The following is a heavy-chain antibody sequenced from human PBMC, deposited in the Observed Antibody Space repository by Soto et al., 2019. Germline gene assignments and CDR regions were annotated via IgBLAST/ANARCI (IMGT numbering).Heavy chain of an antibody. V-gene: IGHV3-64D*06. CDR3: VKDRWVDY. Sequence: LRLSCSVFGFTFSNYAMHWVRQAPGKGLEYVSSISSNGRSTYYADSVKGRFTISRDNSKSTLYLQMISLRPDDTAVYYCVKDRWVDYWGQGALVTVSS. D-gene: IGHD1-26*01. CDR2: ISSNGRST. J-gene: IGHJ4*02. CDR1: GFTFSNYA.